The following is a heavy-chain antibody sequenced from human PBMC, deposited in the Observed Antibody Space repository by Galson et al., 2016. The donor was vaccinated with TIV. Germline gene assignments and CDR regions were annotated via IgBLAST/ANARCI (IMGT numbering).Heavy chain of an antibody. CDR3: ARGRWGNSSVAYYYHFDV. J-gene: IGHJ6*03. D-gene: IGHD3-16*01. CDR1: GGSLSGSQ. Sequence: LSLTCAVFGGSLSGSQWSWVRQSPEKGLEWLAEINHFGSANYKPSLQSRLTISIDTSKKQFSLKMTSMTAADSAVSYCARGRWGNSSVAYYYHFDVWGEGTTVTVS. V-gene: IGHV4-34*01. CDR2: INHFGSA.